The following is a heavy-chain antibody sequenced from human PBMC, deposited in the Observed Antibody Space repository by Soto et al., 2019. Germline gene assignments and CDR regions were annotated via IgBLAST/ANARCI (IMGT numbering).Heavy chain of an antibody. V-gene: IGHV4-61*01. CDR1: GGSVSSGSYY. CDR2: IYYSGST. D-gene: IGHD3-22*01. CDR3: ARVTHYYDSSSAEAFDI. J-gene: IGHJ3*02. Sequence: QVQLQESGPGLVKPSETLSLTCTVSGGSVSSGSYYWSWIRQPPGKGLEWIGYIYYSGSTNYNPTLKSRVTISVDTSKNQFSLKLSSVTAADTAVYYCARVTHYYDSSSAEAFDIWGQGTMVTVSS.